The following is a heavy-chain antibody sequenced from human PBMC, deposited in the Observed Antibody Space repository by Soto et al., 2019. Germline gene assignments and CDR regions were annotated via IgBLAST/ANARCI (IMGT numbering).Heavy chain of an antibody. CDR2: ISGSGDST. J-gene: IGHJ6*02. CDR3: AKDRDGAAAGPTKFYGMDV. V-gene: IGHV3-23*01. D-gene: IGHD6-13*01. CDR1: GFTFSSYA. Sequence: EVQLLESGGGLVQPGGSLRLSCAASGFTFSSYAMSWVRQAPGKGLEWVSVISGSGDSTYYADSVRGRFTHSRDNSKNTLYLQMNSLRAEDTAVYYCAKDRDGAAAGPTKFYGMDVWGQGTTVTVSS.